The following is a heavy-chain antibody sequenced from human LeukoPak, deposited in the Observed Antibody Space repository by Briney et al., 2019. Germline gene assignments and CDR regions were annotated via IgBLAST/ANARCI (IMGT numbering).Heavy chain of an antibody. CDR1: GYTFTGYY. J-gene: IGHJ4*02. CDR3: ARDPSGGYHFDY. Sequence: ASVKVSCKASGYTFTGYYMHWVRQAPGQGLEWMGRINPNSGGTNYAQKFQGRVTMTRDTSISTAYMELSRLRSDDTAVYYCARDPSGGYHFDYWGQGTLVTVSS. D-gene: IGHD1-26*01. CDR2: INPNSGGT. V-gene: IGHV1-2*06.